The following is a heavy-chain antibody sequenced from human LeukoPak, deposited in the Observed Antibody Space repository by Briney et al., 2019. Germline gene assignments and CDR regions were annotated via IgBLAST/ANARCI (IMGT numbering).Heavy chain of an antibody. V-gene: IGHV3-74*01. CDR3: ARDEGGRGYSYGYDY. CDR2: ISSDGSST. D-gene: IGHD5-18*01. J-gene: IGHJ4*02. CDR1: GFTFGSYW. Sequence: GGSLRLSCAASGFTFGSYWMHWVRQAPGKGLVWVSRISSDGSSTNYADSVKGRFTISRDNAKNTLYLQMNSLRAEDTAVYYCARDEGGRGYSYGYDYWGQGTLVTVSS.